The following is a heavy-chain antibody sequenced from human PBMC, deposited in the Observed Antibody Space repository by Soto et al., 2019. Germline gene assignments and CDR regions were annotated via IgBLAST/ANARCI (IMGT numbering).Heavy chain of an antibody. J-gene: IGHJ4*02. CDR2: IYSGGSS. D-gene: IGHD5-18*01. Sequence: EVQLVESGGGLIQPGESLRLSCAASGSTVTSNYMSWVRQARGKGLEWVSVIYSGGSSYYADSVKGRFTISRDNSKNTLYLQMNSLRAEDTAVYYCAYSESGYSYGLRIWGQGTLVTVSS. CDR1: GSTVTSNY. CDR3: AYSESGYSYGLRI. V-gene: IGHV3-53*01.